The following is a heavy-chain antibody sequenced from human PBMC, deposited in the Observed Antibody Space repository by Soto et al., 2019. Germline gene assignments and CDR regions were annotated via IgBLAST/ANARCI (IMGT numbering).Heavy chain of an antibody. J-gene: IGHJ6*02. CDR3: ARRYSGYDLGMDV. Sequence: QVQLVQSGAEVKKPGSSVKVSCKASGGTFSSYAISWVRQAPGQGLEWMGGIIPIFGTANYAQKFQGRVKLTADDSTSTAYMGTSSLRSEDTAVYYGARRYSGYDLGMDVWGQGTTVTVSS. V-gene: IGHV1-69*01. CDR1: GGTFSSYA. CDR2: IIPIFGTA. D-gene: IGHD5-12*01.